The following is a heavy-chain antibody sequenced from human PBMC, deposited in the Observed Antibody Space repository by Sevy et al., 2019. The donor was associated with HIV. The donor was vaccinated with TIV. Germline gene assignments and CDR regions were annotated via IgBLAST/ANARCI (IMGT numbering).Heavy chain of an antibody. CDR1: GFTFSDYY. CDR2: ISSSSSYT. J-gene: IGHJ4*02. Sequence: GGSLRLSCAASGFTFSDYYMSWIRQAPGKGLEWVSYISSSSSYTNYADSVKGRFTISRDNAKNSLYLQMNSLRAEDTAVYYCARDRAMVTTLDYFDYWGQGTLVTVSS. CDR3: ARDRAMVTTLDYFDY. V-gene: IGHV3-11*06. D-gene: IGHD4-17*01.